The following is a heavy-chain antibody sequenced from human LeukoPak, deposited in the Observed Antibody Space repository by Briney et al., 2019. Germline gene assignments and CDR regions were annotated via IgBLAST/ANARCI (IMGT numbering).Heavy chain of an antibody. Sequence: GGSLRLSCAASVFTVGSNYMSGVRQAPGKGLEWVSVIYSGGSTYYSDSVKGRFTISRDNSTNTLFLQLNCLSAEDKAVYYCARGEYSSSWYYFDYWGQGTLVTVSS. D-gene: IGHD6-13*01. CDR2: IYSGGST. V-gene: IGHV3-66*02. CDR1: VFTVGSNY. CDR3: ARGEYSSSWYYFDY. J-gene: IGHJ4*02.